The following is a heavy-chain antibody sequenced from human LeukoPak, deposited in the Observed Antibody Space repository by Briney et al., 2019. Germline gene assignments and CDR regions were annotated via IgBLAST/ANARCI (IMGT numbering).Heavy chain of an antibody. Sequence: GGSLRLSCAASGFTFRDYYMSWIRQAPGKGLEWVSYISSSGSPIYYVDSVKGRFTISRDNAKNSLYLQMNSLRAEDTAVYYCAAKGNGYTGIYVFAQWGQGTLVTVSP. V-gene: IGHV3-11*01. CDR1: GFTFRDYY. CDR2: ISSSGSPI. J-gene: IGHJ4*02. CDR3: AAKGNGYTGIYVFAQ. D-gene: IGHD1-26*01.